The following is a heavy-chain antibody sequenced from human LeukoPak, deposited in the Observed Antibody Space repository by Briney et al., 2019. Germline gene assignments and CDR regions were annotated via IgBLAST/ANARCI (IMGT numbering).Heavy chain of an antibody. Sequence: GGSLRLSCAASGLTFSSYEMNCVRQAPGKGLEWVSYISSSGSTIYYADSVKGRFTISRDNAKNSLYLQMNSLRAEDTAVYYCAAGPHIVVVVAAHPSPHFDYWGQGNLVTVSS. D-gene: IGHD2-15*01. CDR3: AAGPHIVVVVAAHPSPHFDY. V-gene: IGHV3-48*03. CDR2: ISSSGSTI. J-gene: IGHJ4*02. CDR1: GLTFSSYE.